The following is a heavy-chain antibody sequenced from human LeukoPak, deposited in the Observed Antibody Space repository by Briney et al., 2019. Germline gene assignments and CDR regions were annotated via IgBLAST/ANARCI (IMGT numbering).Heavy chain of an antibody. V-gene: IGHV3-23*01. J-gene: IGHJ4*02. Sequence: PGGSLRLSCAASGFTFSTYGMSWVRQAPGKGLEWVSGISGSGDNTHYADSVKGRFTISRDNSKNTLYLQMNSLRAEDTAVYYCAKGRLQLWPHSELDYWGQGTLVTVSS. D-gene: IGHD5-18*01. CDR2: ISGSGDNT. CDR3: AKGRLQLWPHSELDY. CDR1: GFTFSTYG.